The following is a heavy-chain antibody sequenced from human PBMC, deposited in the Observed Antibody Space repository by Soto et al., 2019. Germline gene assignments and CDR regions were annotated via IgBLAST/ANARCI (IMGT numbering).Heavy chain of an antibody. D-gene: IGHD3-9*01. J-gene: IGHJ4*02. CDR1: GGSISSGGYS. Sequence: PSLTCAVSGGSISSGGYSWSWIRQPPGKGLEWIGYIYHSGSTYYNPSLKSRVTISVDRSKNQFSLKLSSVTAADTAVYYCARGGTYYDILTGYYTPYYFDYWGQGTLVTVSS. CDR2: IYHSGST. V-gene: IGHV4-30-2*01. CDR3: ARGGTYYDILTGYYTPYYFDY.